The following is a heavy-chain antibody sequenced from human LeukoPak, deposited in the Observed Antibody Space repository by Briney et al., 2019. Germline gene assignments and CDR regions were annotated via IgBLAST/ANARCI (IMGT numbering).Heavy chain of an antibody. Sequence: GGSLRLSCAASGFTLSSYSMNWVRQAPGKGLEWVSSISSSGSYIYYPDSVKGRFTISRDNAKNSLYLQMNSLRAEDTAVYYCARDYQYYDFWSGYYKDYFDYWGQGTLVTVSS. V-gene: IGHV3-21*01. J-gene: IGHJ4*02. CDR1: GFTLSSYS. D-gene: IGHD3-3*01. CDR3: ARDYQYYDFWSGYYKDYFDY. CDR2: ISSSGSYI.